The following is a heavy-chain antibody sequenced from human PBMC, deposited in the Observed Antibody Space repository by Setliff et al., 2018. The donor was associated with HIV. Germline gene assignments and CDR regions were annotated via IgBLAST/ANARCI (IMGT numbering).Heavy chain of an antibody. CDR2: LSGHTMTT. J-gene: IGHJ4*02. Sequence: GSLRLSCAASGFTFSSHTMSWVRQAPGKGLEWVSSLSGHTMTTYYAGSVKGRSTISRDVSNNTLYFQMNSLRAEDTAIYFCAKNDDILTGFANWGQGTLVTVSS. CDR3: AKNDDILTGFAN. CDR1: GFTFSSHT. D-gene: IGHD3-9*01. V-gene: IGHV3-23*01.